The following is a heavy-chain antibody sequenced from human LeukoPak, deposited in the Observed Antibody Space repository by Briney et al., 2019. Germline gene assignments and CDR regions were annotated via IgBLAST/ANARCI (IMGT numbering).Heavy chain of an antibody. V-gene: IGHV1-18*01. D-gene: IGHD4-17*01. Sequence: AASVKVSCKASGYTFTSYGISWVRQAPGQGIEWMGWISAYNGNTNYAQKLQGRVTMTADTSTSTAYMELRSLRSDDTAVYYCARDNPYYGDYFDYWGQGTLVTVSS. CDR2: ISAYNGNT. J-gene: IGHJ4*02. CDR3: ARDNPYYGDYFDY. CDR1: GYTFTSYG.